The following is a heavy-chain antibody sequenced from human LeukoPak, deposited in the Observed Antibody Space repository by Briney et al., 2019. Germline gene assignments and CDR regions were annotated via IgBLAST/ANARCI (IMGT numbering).Heavy chain of an antibody. CDR3: ASSTSTPGRFDF. CDR2: IYTGDNT. J-gene: IGHJ4*02. CDR1: RISDY. V-gene: IGHV3-66*01. Sequence: GGSLRLSCAASRISDYMIWVRQAPGTGLEWVSVIYTGDNTYYANSVKGRFTISRDNSQRMLYLQMNSLRAEDTYVYYCASSTSTPGRFDFWGQGTLVTVSS. D-gene: IGHD2-2*01.